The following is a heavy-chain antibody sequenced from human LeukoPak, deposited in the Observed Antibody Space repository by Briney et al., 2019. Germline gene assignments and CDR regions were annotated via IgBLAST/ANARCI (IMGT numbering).Heavy chain of an antibody. J-gene: IGHJ3*01. CDR2: IYYSGST. Sequence: PSQTLSLTCTVSGGSISDYYWNLIRQPPGKGLEWIGYIYYSGSTTYNPSLKSRVTMSVDTSKNQFSLKLSSVTAADTAVYYCARGSYCSSTTCYNYAFDLWGQGTMVTVSS. CDR1: GGSISDYY. CDR3: ARGSYCSSTTCYNYAFDL. D-gene: IGHD2-2*02. V-gene: IGHV4-59*13.